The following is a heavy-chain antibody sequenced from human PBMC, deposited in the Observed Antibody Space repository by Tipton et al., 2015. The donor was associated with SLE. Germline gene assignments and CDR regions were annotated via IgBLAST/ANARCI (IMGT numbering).Heavy chain of an antibody. J-gene: IGHJ3*02. V-gene: IGHV4-39*02. CDR2: IHYGGKT. Sequence: TLSLTCTVSGGSISSSLYYWGWIRQPPGKVLEWIGSIHYGGKTFYNPSLKSRVTISVDTSKNQFSLKLSSVTAADTAVYYCARDRLWRYSTSSDAFDIWGQGTMVTVSS. CDR3: ARDRLWRYSTSSDAFDI. D-gene: IGHD6-13*01. CDR1: GGSISSSLYY.